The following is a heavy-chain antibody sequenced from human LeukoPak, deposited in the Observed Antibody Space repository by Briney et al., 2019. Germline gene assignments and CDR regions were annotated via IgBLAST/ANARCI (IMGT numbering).Heavy chain of an antibody. J-gene: IGHJ4*02. Sequence: SETLSLTCAVYGGSFSGYYWSWIRQPPGKGLEWIGEINHSGSTNYNPSLKSRVTISVDTPKNQFSLKLSSVTAADTAVYYCARSGYCSSTSCYTVLDYWGQGTLVTVSS. CDR3: ARSGYCSSTSCYTVLDY. V-gene: IGHV4-34*01. CDR1: GGSFSGYY. D-gene: IGHD2-2*02. CDR2: INHSGST.